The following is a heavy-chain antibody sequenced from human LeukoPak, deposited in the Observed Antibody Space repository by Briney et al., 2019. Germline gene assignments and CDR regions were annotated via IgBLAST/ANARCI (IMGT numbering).Heavy chain of an antibody. V-gene: IGHV3-23*01. J-gene: IGHJ4*02. CDR1: GFSFTTHA. CDR2: IDYSGAVT. Sequence: GGSLRLSCSASGFSFTTHAMIWARRASGKGPEWVSAIDYSGAVTFYADSVKGRFTISRDNSKNTMYLRMNGLRAEDTAVYYCAKLLESYSDSWGQGTLVTVSS. CDR3: AKLLESYSDS.